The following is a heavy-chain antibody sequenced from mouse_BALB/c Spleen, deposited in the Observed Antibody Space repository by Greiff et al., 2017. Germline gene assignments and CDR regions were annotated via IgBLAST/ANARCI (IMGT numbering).Heavy chain of an antibody. CDR1: GFSLTDYG. J-gene: IGHJ2*01. D-gene: IGHD1-1*01. CDR2: IWGGGST. CDR3: AKHSGSSHRDYYFDY. Sequence: VKVVESGPGLVAPSQSLSITCTVSGFSLTDYGVSWIRQPPGKGLEWLGVIWGGGSTYYNSALKSRLSISKDNSKSQVFLKMNSLQTDDTAMYYCAKHSGSSHRDYYFDYWGQGTTLTVSS. V-gene: IGHV2-6-5*01.